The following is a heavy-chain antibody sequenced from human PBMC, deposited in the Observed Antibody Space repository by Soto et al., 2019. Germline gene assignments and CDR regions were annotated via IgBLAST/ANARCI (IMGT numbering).Heavy chain of an antibody. D-gene: IGHD4-4*01. Sequence: QVQLQQWGAGLLKPSETLSLTCAVYGGSFSGYYWSWIRQPPGKGLEWIGEINHSGSTNYNPSLKSRVTISVDTSKNQFSLKLSSVTAADTAVYYCARSSGTVTTVNFDYWGQGTLVTVSS. V-gene: IGHV4-34*01. CDR1: GGSFSGYY. CDR3: ARSSGTVTTVNFDY. CDR2: INHSGST. J-gene: IGHJ4*02.